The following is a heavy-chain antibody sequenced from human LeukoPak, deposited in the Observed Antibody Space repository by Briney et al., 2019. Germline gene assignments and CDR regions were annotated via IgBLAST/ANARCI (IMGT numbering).Heavy chain of an antibody. Sequence: SETLSLTCAVYGGPFSGYYWSWIRQPPGKGLEWIGEINHSGSTNYNPSLKSRVTISVDTSKNQFSLKLSSVTAADTAVYYCARIGYCSSTSCHNDAFDIWGQGTMVTVSS. J-gene: IGHJ3*02. CDR3: ARIGYCSSTSCHNDAFDI. CDR1: GGPFSGYY. CDR2: INHSGST. V-gene: IGHV4-34*01. D-gene: IGHD2-2*02.